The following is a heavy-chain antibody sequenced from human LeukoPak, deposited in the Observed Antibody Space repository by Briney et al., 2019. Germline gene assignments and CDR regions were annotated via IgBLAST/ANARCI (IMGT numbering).Heavy chain of an antibody. J-gene: IGHJ4*02. CDR2: ISWNSGSI. CDR3: AKGYSSGWSVHFDY. V-gene: IGHV3-9*01. Sequence: GGPLRLSCAASGFTFDDYAMHWVRQAPGKGLEWVSGISWNSGSIGYADSVKGRFTISRDNAKNSLYLQMNSLRAEDTALYYCAKGYSSGWSVHFDYWGQGTLVTDSS. CDR1: GFTFDDYA. D-gene: IGHD6-19*01.